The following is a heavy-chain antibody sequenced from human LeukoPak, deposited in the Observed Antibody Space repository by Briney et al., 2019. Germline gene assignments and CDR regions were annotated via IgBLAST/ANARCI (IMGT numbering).Heavy chain of an antibody. CDR2: IKSKTDGGTT. Sequence: GGSLRLSCAASGFTFSNAWMSWVRQAPGKGLEWVGLIKSKTDGGTTAYAAPVKGRFTISRDDSNNTLYLQMNSLKTEDTAVYFCATSYNTYYGSGRPPNWGQGTLVTVSS. CDR3: ATSYNTYYGSGRPPN. V-gene: IGHV3-15*01. CDR1: GFTFSNAW. D-gene: IGHD3-10*01. J-gene: IGHJ4*02.